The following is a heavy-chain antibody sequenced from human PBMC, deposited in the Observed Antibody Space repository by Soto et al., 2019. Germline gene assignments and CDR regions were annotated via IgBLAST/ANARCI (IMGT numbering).Heavy chain of an antibody. J-gene: IGHJ3*02. D-gene: IGHD2-15*01. V-gene: IGHV3-23*01. CDR3: AKDRYCSGGSCYSEWAFDI. Sequence: EVQLLESGGGLVQPGGSLRLSCAASGFTFSSYAMSWVRQAPGKGLEWVSAISGSGGSTYYADSVKGRFTISRDNSKNTLYLQIDSLRAEDTAVYYCAKDRYCSGGSCYSEWAFDIWGQGTIVTVSS. CDR1: GFTFSSYA. CDR2: ISGSGGST.